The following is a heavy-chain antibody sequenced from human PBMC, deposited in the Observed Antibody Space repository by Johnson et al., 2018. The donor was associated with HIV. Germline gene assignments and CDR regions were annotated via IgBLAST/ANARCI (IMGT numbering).Heavy chain of an antibody. CDR2: ISYDGSNK. V-gene: IGHV3-30-3*01. D-gene: IGHD5-24*01. J-gene: IGHJ3*02. CDR3: AREFVGYNGLDI. Sequence: QVQLVESGGGVVQPGRSLRLSCAASGFTLSSYAMHWVRQAPGKGLEWAAVISYDGSNKYYADSVKGRFTISRDNSKNTLYLQMNSLRAEDTAVYYCAREFVGYNGLDIWGQGTTVTVSS. CDR1: GFTLSSYA.